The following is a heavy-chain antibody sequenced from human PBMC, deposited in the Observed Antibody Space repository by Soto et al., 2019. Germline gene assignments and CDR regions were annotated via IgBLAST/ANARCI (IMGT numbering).Heavy chain of an antibody. J-gene: IGHJ3*02. CDR2: IKSKTEGGTA. CDR1: GITFSNVR. CDR3: TSDYGWAFDS. Sequence: EVQLVASGGGLVKPGESLRLSCAGSGITFSNVRMTWVRQAPGTGLEWLGRIKSKTEGGTADYPAAVKGRFTISRDDAKNMLDLQLNSLKTEDTAVYYSTSDYGWAFDSWGQGTMVTVSS. V-gene: IGHV3-15*01. D-gene: IGHD4-17*01.